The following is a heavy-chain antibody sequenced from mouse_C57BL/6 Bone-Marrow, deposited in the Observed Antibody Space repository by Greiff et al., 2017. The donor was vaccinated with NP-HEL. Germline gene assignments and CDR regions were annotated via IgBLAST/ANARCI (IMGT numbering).Heavy chain of an antibody. CDR2: IYPGDGDT. J-gene: IGHJ4*01. V-gene: IGHV1-69*01. CDR1: GYTFTSYW. D-gene: IGHD2-5*01. CDR3: AREESNYVKGYYAMDY. Sequence: QVQLQQPGAELVMPGASVKLSCKASGYTFTSYWMHWVKQRPGQGLEWIGQIYPGDGDTNYNGKFKGKATLTADKSSSTAYMQLSSLTSEDSAVYFCAREESNYVKGYYAMDYWGQGTSVTVSS.